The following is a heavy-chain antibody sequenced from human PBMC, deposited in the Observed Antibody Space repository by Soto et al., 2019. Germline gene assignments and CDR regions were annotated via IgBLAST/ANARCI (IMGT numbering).Heavy chain of an antibody. J-gene: IGHJ4*02. CDR1: GVTXSRQD. V-gene: IGHV1-69*13. CDR2: IIPMFGTP. D-gene: IGHD5-12*01. Sequence: GXSXKVSFKASGVTXSRQDMGLVRKSPGQGLEWMGGIIPMFGTPHYAEKFQDRVTITADESKGTAYLELSSLTSEDTAVYYCATSEGRDGYSFAYWGPGTLATVSS. CDR3: ATSEGRDGYSFAY.